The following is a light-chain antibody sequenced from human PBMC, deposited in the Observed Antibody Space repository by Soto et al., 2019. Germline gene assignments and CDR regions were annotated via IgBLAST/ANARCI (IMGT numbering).Light chain of an antibody. CDR1: QSISTY. J-gene: IGKJ4*01. CDR2: AAS. Sequence: DIQMTQSPSSLSASVGDRVTISCRASQSISTYLNWYQQKPGKAPDLLIYAASSLQSGVPPRFSGSGSGTDFTLTIMSLQPEDFATYYCQQSYTAPLTFGGWTKVEIK. CDR3: QQSYTAPLT. V-gene: IGKV1-39*01.